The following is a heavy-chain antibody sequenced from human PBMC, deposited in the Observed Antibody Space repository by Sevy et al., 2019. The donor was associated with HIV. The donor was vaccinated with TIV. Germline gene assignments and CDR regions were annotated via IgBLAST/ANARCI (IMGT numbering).Heavy chain of an antibody. Sequence: GGSLRLSCAASGFTFSSYGMHWVRQAPGKVLEWVALIWFDGSNTYYADSVKGRFTISRDIAKNTLHLQMNSLRGEDTAVYYCARDLEFYDNGDYGPAFMPDYWGQGTLVTVSS. D-gene: IGHD4-17*01. J-gene: IGHJ4*02. CDR1: GFTFSSYG. V-gene: IGHV3-33*01. CDR2: IWFDGSNT. CDR3: ARDLEFYDNGDYGPAFMPDY.